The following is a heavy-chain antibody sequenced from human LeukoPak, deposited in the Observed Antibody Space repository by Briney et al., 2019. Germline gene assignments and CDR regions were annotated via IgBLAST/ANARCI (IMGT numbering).Heavy chain of an antibody. Sequence: ASVNVSFKASGYTFTDFGVSWVRQAPGQGLEGMGWISAYNGNTNYVQKFQGRVTMTTDISTSTAYMELRSLRSDDTAVFYCVRDLGVDTSMIFFDYWGQGTRVTVSS. CDR3: VRDLGVDTSMIFFDY. J-gene: IGHJ4*02. CDR2: ISAYNGNT. V-gene: IGHV1-18*01. CDR1: GYTFTDFG. D-gene: IGHD5-18*01.